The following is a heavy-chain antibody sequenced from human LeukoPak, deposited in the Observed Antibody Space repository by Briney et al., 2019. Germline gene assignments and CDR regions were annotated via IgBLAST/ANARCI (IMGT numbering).Heavy chain of an antibody. CDR2: ISWNGGSI. D-gene: IGHD3-22*01. J-gene: IGHJ4*02. CDR1: GFTFSSYA. V-gene: IGHV3-9*03. CDR3: AKGALTMIVGGFEH. Sequence: GGSLSLSCAASGFTFSSYAMHWVRQAPWKGLEWVSGISWNGGSIGYADSVKGRFTISRDNAKNSLYLQMNSLRVEDMAFYYCAKGALTMIVGGFEHWGQGTLVTVSS.